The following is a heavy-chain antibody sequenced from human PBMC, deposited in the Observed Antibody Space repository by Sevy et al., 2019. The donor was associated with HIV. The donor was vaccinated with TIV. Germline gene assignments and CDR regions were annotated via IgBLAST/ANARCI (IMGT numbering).Heavy chain of an antibody. CDR3: ARGKREEWLLYLDN. J-gene: IGHJ4*02. V-gene: IGHV1-2*02. CDR1: GYTFAAYY. D-gene: IGHD3-3*01. Sequence: ASVKVSCKTSGYTFAAYYIPWVRQAPGQGPEWLGWIYPNGGDTTYAQKFQGRVTVTMSTSINTVYMELNRLRSDDTAVYYCARGKREEWLLYLDNWGQGTLVTVSS. CDR2: IYPNGGDT.